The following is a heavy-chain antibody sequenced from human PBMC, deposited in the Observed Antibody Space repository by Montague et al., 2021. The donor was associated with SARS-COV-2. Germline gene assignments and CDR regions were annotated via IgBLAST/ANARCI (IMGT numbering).Heavy chain of an antibody. Sequence: SETLSLTCAVSGGSISNYYWSWIRQPPGRGLAWIGFIYYSVSTDYSPSLKSRVTISLDMSKNQFSLKVTSVTAADTAVYYCARGGGYYNYGLDVWGPGTTVTLS. CDR1: GGSISNYY. J-gene: IGHJ6*02. V-gene: IGHV4-59*01. CDR2: IYYSVST. CDR3: ARGGGYYNYGLDV. D-gene: IGHD3-22*01.